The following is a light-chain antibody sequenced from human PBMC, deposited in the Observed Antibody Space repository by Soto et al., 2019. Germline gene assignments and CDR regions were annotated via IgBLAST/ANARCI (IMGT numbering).Light chain of an antibody. CDR3: QQYGTSRWT. V-gene: IGKV3-20*01. Sequence: EIVLTQSPGTLSLSPGERATLSCRASQSVSSSYLAWYQQRPGQAPRLLMYGTSSRATGIPDRFSGSGSGTDFTLTISRLEPEDFAVYYCQQYGTSRWTFGQGTKVDIK. J-gene: IGKJ1*01. CDR2: GTS. CDR1: QSVSSSY.